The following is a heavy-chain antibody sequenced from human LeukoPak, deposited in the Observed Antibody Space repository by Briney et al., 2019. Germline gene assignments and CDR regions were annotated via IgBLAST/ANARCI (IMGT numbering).Heavy chain of an antibody. J-gene: IGHJ3*01. CDR2: IYTSGTT. CDR1: RGSISGDY. Sequence: SETLSLTCTVSRGSISGDYWSWIRQPAGKGLEWIGLIYTSGTTNYNPSLKSRVTMSLDASKNQFSLKLSSVTAADTAVYYCAKVFHDWGQGTMVTVSS. V-gene: IGHV4-4*07. CDR3: AKVFHD.